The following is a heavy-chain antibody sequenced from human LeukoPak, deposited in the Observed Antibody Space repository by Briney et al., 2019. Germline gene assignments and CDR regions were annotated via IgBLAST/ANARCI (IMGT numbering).Heavy chain of an antibody. Sequence: PGGSLRLSCAASGFTFSSYGMHWVRQAPGKGLEWVAVISYDGSNKYYADSVKGRFTISRDNSKNTLYLQMNSLRAEDTAVYYCAKDSESGVAAAGTIDYWGQGTLVTVSS. J-gene: IGHJ4*02. V-gene: IGHV3-30*18. CDR2: ISYDGSNK. D-gene: IGHD6-13*01. CDR3: AKDSESGVAAAGTIDY. CDR1: GFTFSSYG.